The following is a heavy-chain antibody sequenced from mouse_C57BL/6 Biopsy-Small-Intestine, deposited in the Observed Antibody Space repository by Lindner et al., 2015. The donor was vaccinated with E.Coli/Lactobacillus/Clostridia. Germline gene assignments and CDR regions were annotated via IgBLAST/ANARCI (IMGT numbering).Heavy chain of an antibody. D-gene: IGHD1-1*02. V-gene: IGHV1-81*01. CDR2: IIPMYRTA. J-gene: IGHJ4*01. Sequence: SVKVSCKASGGNFRIYSFSWVRQAPGQGLEWMGGIIPMYRTANYGQKFQGRVTITADESTTTVYMELSSLRVEDTAVYYCTRTEKTSLVEANMLSTPYYFNSWGLGTLVTVSS. CDR1: GGNFRIYS. CDR3: TRTEKTSLVEANMLSTPYYFNS.